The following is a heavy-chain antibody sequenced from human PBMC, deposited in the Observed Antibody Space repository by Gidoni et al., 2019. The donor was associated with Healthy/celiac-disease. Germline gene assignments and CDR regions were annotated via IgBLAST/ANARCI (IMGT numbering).Heavy chain of an antibody. D-gene: IGHD6-19*01. CDR3: ARLSSGSFDY. CDR2: IYSGSST. J-gene: IGHJ4*02. CDR1: GFTVSSNY. Sequence: EVQLAETGGGLIQPGGSLRLPCAASGFTVSSNYMRWVRQAGGKGLEWVSVIYSGSSTYYTDSVKGRIAISRDNSKNTLYLEMNSLIAEDTAVYYCARLSSGSFDYWGQGTLVTVSS. V-gene: IGHV3-53*02.